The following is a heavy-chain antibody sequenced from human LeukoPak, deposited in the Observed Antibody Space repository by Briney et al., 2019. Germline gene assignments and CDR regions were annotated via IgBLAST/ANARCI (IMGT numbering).Heavy chain of an antibody. CDR3: ARDGEIVVVPDYYYGMDV. D-gene: IGHD2-2*01. Sequence: GGSLRLSCAASGFTFSSYAMSWVRQAPGKGLEWVSAISGSGGSTYYADSVKGRFTISRDNAKNSLYLQMNSLRAEDTAVYYCARDGEIVVVPDYYYGMDVWGQGTTVTVSS. CDR2: ISGSGGST. J-gene: IGHJ6*02. CDR1: GFTFSSYA. V-gene: IGHV3-23*01.